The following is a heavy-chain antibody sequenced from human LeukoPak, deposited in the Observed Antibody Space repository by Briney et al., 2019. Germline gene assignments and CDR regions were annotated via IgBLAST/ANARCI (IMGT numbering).Heavy chain of an antibody. V-gene: IGHV3-11*01. J-gene: IGHJ4*02. CDR2: ISSSGSTM. Sequence: PGGSLRLSCAASGFTLSSYWMSWIRQAPGKGLEWVSYISSSGSTMYYTDSVKGRFTISRDNAKDSLYLQMNSLRAEDTAVYYCARDPGSGYEEHFDYWGQGTLVTVSS. CDR1: GFTLSSYW. D-gene: IGHD5-12*01. CDR3: ARDPGSGYEEHFDY.